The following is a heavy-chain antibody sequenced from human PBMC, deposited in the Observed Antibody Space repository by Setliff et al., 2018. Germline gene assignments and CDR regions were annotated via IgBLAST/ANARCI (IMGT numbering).Heavy chain of an antibody. D-gene: IGHD3-3*01. J-gene: IGHJ6*03. CDR2: IYTSWST. CDR3: ARMSGFLYIDV. CDR1: GGSFSTYY. Sequence: SETLSLTCTVSGGSFSTYYWSWIRQAPGKGLEWIGQIYTSWSTNYNPSLKSRVTISVDTSKNQFSLKLSSVTAADTAVYYCARMSGFLYIDVWGKGTTVTVSS. V-gene: IGHV4-4*09.